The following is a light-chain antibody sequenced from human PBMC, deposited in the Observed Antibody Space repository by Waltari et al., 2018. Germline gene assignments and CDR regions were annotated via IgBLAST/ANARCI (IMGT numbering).Light chain of an antibody. CDR1: QSAVSSYNNKNY. CDR2: LAS. J-gene: IGKJ2*01. CDR3: QQYYSTPYT. V-gene: IGKV4-1*01. Sequence: DIVMTQSPDSLAVSLGERATTTCKSSQSAVSSYNNKNYIGWYQQRPGQPPRLLIYLASSRESGVPDRFSGSESGTDFTLTISSLQAEDVALYYCQQYYSTPYTFGQGTKLEIK.